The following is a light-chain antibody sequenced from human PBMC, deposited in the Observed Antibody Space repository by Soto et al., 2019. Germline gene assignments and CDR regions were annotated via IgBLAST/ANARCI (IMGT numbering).Light chain of an antibody. Sequence: QSALSQPPSAAGSPGQSVTISCTGTNSDVGGYKYVSWYQQHPGKPPKIMIYEINKRSSGVPDRFRGSKSGNTASLTISGLQAEDEAEYYCCSYAGTYYVFGTGTKLT. CDR2: EIN. CDR1: NSDVGGYKY. V-gene: IGLV2-8*01. J-gene: IGLJ1*01. CDR3: CSYAGTYYV.